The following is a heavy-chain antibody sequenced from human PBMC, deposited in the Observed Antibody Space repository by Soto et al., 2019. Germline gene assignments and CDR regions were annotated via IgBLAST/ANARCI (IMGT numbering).Heavy chain of an antibody. V-gene: IGHV1-18*01. D-gene: IGHD3-9*01. CDR1: GGTFISYA. CDR3: ARDEPDYEILTGYYNTYSYAS. CDR2: ISPHNFNT. Sequence: GASVNISCKASGGTFISYAISWVRQAPGQGLEWMGAISPHNFNTNYAQKFRGRVTLTTEKSTNTAYMDLRSLTSDDTAVYYCARDEPDYEILTGYYNTYSYASWCQG. J-gene: IGHJ4*02.